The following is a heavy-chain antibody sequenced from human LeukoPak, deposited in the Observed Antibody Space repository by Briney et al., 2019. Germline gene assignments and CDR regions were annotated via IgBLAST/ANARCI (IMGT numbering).Heavy chain of an antibody. J-gene: IGHJ4*02. CDR2: IYPRDGST. V-gene: IGHV1-46*01. CDR3: ARDQEGFDY. Sequence: ASVKVSCKASGYTFTSNYIHWVRQALGQGLEWMGMIYPRDGSTSYAQNFQGRVTVTRDTSTSTVHMELSGLRSEDTAVYYCARDQEGFDYWGQGTLVTVSS. CDR1: GYTFTSNY.